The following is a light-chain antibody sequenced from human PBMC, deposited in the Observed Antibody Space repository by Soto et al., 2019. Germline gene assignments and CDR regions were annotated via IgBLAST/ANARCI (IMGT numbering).Light chain of an antibody. Sequence: QLVLTQPRSVSGSPGQSVTISCTGNSSDVGGYNYVSWYQQHPDKAPKLMIYDVSKRPSGVPDRFSGSKSGNTASLTITGLQAEDEADYYCCSYAGSYSYVFGTGTKLTVL. J-gene: IGLJ1*01. CDR2: DVS. CDR1: SSDVGGYNY. V-gene: IGLV2-11*01. CDR3: CSYAGSYSYV.